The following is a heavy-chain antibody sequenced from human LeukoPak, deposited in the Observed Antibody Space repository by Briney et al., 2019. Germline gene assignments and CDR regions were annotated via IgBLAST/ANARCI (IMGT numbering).Heavy chain of an antibody. J-gene: IGHJ4*02. D-gene: IGHD2/OR15-2a*01. CDR2: IKQDGGEK. CDR3: AKDLKSTYYFDY. CDR1: GFTFSNYW. Sequence: GGSLRLSCAASGFTFSNYWMNWVRQAPGKGLEWVANIKQDGGEKSYVDSVKGRFTISRDNAKNSLHLQMNSLRAEDTAVYYCAKDLKSTYYFDYWGQGTLVTVSS. V-gene: IGHV3-7*01.